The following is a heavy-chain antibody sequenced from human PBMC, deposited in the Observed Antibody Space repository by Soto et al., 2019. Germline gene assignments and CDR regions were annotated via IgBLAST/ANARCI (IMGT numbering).Heavy chain of an antibody. CDR2: ITGTDGRT. J-gene: IGHJ5*02. V-gene: IGHV3-23*01. CDR1: GFTFGNYA. CDR3: AKDRGPYCSGGICYPPSWFDP. Sequence: PGGSLRLSCVGSGFTFGNYAMSWVRQAPGKGLEWVSSITGTDGRTYYADSVKGRFTISRDNPKNTLYLQMNNLRAEDTAMFYCAKDRGPYCSGGICYPPSWFDPWGQGTQVTVSS. D-gene: IGHD2-15*01.